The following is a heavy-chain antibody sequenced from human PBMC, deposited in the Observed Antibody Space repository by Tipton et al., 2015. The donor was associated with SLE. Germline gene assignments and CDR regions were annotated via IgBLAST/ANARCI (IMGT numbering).Heavy chain of an antibody. CDR3: ARGCVTIFGRDYYGMDV. J-gene: IGHJ6*02. CDR2: INHSGST. V-gene: IGHV4-38-2*02. Sequence: GLVKPSETLSLTCTVSGYSISSGYYWSWIRQPPGKGLEWIGEINHSGSTNYNPSLKSRVTISVDTSKNQFSLKLSSVTAADTAVYYCARGCVTIFGRDYYGMDVWGQGTTVTVSS. CDR1: GYSISSGYY. D-gene: IGHD3-3*01.